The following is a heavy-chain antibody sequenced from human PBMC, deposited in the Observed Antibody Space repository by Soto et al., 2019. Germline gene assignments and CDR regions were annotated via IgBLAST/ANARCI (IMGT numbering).Heavy chain of an antibody. CDR2: VFHTGTP. CDR3: ARSAGWYAIHA. J-gene: IGHJ5*02. CDR1: GDSVSSPYY. D-gene: IGHD6-19*01. Sequence: QVQLQESGPGLVKPSGTLSLTCAVSGDSVSSPYYWCWVRQSRGKGLEWIGEVFHTGTPSYNPSLRSRVTISMDKSINQFSLDLSSVTAADTAVYYCARSAGWYAIHAWGPGTLVIVSS. V-gene: IGHV4-4*02.